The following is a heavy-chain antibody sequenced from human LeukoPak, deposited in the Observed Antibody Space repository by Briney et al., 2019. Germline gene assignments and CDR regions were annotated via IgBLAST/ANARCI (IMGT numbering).Heavy chain of an antibody. CDR1: GFTFSSYG. CDR2: IHHDGSNK. Sequence: GGSLRLSCAASGFTFSSYGMHWVRQAPGKGLDWVAFIHHDGSNKYYADSVRGRFTISRDNSKNTLYLQMNSLRVEDTAIYYCATYRQVLLPFESWGQGTLVTVSS. D-gene: IGHD2-8*02. J-gene: IGHJ4*02. V-gene: IGHV3-30*02. CDR3: ATYRQVLLPFES.